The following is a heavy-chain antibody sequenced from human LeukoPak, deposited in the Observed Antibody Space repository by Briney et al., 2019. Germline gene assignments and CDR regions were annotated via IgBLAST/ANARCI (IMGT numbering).Heavy chain of an antibody. J-gene: IGHJ4*02. Sequence: MPSETLSLTCTVSGYSISSGYYWGWIRQSPGKGLEWIGYISYSGSTNYNPSLKSRVTISLDTSKNQFSLSLRSVTAADTAVYSCATMTTVTMYSYYFDSWGQGTLVTVS. CDR1: GYSISSGYY. D-gene: IGHD4-11*01. CDR3: ATMTTVTMYSYYFDS. CDR2: ISYSGST. V-gene: IGHV4-38-2*02.